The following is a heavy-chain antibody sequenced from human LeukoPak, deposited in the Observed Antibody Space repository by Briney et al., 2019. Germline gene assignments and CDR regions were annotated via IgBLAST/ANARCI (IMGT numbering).Heavy chain of an antibody. CDR2: ISSSSSYI. J-gene: IGHJ5*02. Sequence: PGGSLRLSCAASGFTFSSHSMNWVRQAPGKGLEWVSSISSSSSYIYYADSVKGRFTISGDKAKNSLYLQMNSLRAEDTAVYYCARDFNGPKFDPWGQGTLVTVSS. CDR1: GFTFSSHS. CDR3: ARDFNGPKFDP. D-gene: IGHD4-17*01. V-gene: IGHV3-21*01.